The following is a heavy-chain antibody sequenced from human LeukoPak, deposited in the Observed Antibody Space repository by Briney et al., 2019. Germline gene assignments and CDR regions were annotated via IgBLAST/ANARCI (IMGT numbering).Heavy chain of an antibody. CDR2: ISYGGSNK. CDR1: GFTFSSYA. V-gene: IGHV3-30-3*01. J-gene: IGHJ3*02. CDR3: AREPQTYYYDSSGYYGDAFDI. Sequence: GGSLRLSCAASGFTFSSYAMHWVRQAPGKGLEWVAVISYGGSNKYYADSVKGRFTISRDNSKNTLYLQMNSLRAEDTAVYYCAREPQTYYYDSSGYYGDAFDIWGQGTMVTVSS. D-gene: IGHD3-22*01.